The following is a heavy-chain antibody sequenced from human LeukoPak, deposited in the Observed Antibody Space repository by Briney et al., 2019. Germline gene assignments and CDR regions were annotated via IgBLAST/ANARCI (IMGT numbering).Heavy chain of an antibody. CDR1: GGSISSSSYY. J-gene: IGHJ4*02. CDR3: ARGARSSSWFFDY. Sequence: SETLSLTCTVSGGSISSSSYYWGWIRRPPGKGLDWIGYIYYSGSTNYNPSLKSRVTISVDTSKNQFSLKLSSVTAADTAVYYCARGARSSSWFFDYWGQGTLVSVSS. CDR2: IYYSGST. V-gene: IGHV4-61*05. D-gene: IGHD6-13*01.